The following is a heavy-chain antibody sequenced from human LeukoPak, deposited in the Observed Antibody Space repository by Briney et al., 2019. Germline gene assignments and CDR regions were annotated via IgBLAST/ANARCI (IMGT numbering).Heavy chain of an antibody. D-gene: IGHD4-17*01. V-gene: IGHV3-7*01. J-gene: IGHJ4*02. CDR1: GFTFSSYG. Sequence: GGSLRLSCAASGFTFSSYGMHWVRQAPGKGLEWVANIKQDGSEKYYVDSVKGRFTISRDNAKNSLYLQMNSLRAEDTAVYYCARDAYDYGDLSFDYWGQGTLVTVSS. CDR3: ARDAYDYGDLSFDY. CDR2: IKQDGSEK.